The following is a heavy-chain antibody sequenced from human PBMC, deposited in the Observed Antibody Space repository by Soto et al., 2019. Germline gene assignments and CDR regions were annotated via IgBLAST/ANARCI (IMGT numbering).Heavy chain of an antibody. Sequence: GSLRLSCAASGFTFSSYGMHWIRQPPGKGLEWIGSIYYSGSTYYNPSLKSRVTISVDTSKNQFSLKLSSVTAADTAVYYCARHRIVRYRDAFAIWGQGTMVTVSS. CDR2: IYYSGST. J-gene: IGHJ3*02. CDR1: GFTFSSYG. CDR3: ARHRIVRYRDAFAI. D-gene: IGHD3-9*01. V-gene: IGHV4-39*01.